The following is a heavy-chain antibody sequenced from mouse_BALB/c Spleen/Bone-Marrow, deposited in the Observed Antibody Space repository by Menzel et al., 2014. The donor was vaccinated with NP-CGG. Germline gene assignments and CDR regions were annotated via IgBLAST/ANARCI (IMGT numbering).Heavy chain of an antibody. CDR2: IDPANGNT. CDR1: GFNIKDTY. V-gene: IGHV14-3*02. Sequence: VQLQQSGAELVKPGASVKLSCTASGFNIKDTYMHWVKQRPEQGLEWIGRIDPANGNTKYDPKFQGKATVTADTSSNTAYLQLSSLTSEDTAVYYCARYYYGYYFDYWGQGTTLTVSS. D-gene: IGHD1-2*01. CDR3: ARYYYGYYFDY. J-gene: IGHJ2*01.